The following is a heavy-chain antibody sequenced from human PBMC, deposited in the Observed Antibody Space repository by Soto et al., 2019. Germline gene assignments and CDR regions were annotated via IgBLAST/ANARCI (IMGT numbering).Heavy chain of an antibody. Sequence: GGSLRLSCAASGFTFSDYYMSWIRQAPGKGLEWVSYISSSGSTIYYADSVKGRFTISRDNAKNSLYLQMNSLRAEDTAVYYCARESRIEYSRKPGDVGNDYWGQGTLVTVSS. CDR3: ARESRIEYSRKPGDVGNDY. V-gene: IGHV3-11*01. D-gene: IGHD6-6*01. CDR1: GFTFSDYY. CDR2: ISSSGSTI. J-gene: IGHJ4*02.